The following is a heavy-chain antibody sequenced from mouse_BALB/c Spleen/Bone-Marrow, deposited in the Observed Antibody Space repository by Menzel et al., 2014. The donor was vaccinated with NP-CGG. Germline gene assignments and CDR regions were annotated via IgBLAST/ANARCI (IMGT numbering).Heavy chain of an antibody. Sequence: EVMLVESGGGLVKPGGSLKLSCAASGFAFSSYDTSWVRQTPEKRLEWVAYISSGGGSTYYPDAVKGRFTISRDNAKNTLYLQMSSLKSEDTAMYYCARHRYYFDYWGQGTTLTVSS. J-gene: IGHJ2*01. CDR1: GFAFSSYD. CDR2: ISSGGGST. V-gene: IGHV5-12-1*01. CDR3: ARHRYYFDY.